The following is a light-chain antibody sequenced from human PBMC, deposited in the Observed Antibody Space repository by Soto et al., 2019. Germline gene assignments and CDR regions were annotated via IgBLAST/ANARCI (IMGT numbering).Light chain of an antibody. CDR2: DAS. J-gene: IGKJ4*01. Sequence: EIVSTQSPATLSLSPGERATLSCRASQSVSSYLAWYQQKPGQAPRLLIYDASNRATGIPARLSGSGSGTDFTLTISSLEPEDFAVYYCQQRSNWPLTFGGGTKVEIK. V-gene: IGKV3-11*01. CDR3: QQRSNWPLT. CDR1: QSVSSY.